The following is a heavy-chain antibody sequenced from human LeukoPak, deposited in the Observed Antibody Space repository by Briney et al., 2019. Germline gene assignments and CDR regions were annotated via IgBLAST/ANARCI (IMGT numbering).Heavy chain of an antibody. D-gene: IGHD2-15*01. CDR3: AKEGDCSGGSCYGGLDP. CDR1: GFTFSTYG. J-gene: IGHJ5*02. Sequence: GGSLRLSCAASGFTFSTYGMHWVRQAPGKGLEWVAAIWYDGSNKYYADSVKGRFTISRDNSKNTLYLQMNSLRAEDTAVYYCAKEGDCSGGSCYGGLDPWGQGTLVTVSS. V-gene: IGHV3-30*02. CDR2: IWYDGSNK.